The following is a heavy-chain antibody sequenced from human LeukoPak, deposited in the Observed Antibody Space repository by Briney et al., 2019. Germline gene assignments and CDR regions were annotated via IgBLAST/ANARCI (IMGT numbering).Heavy chain of an antibody. Sequence: GRSLRLSCAASGYTFSSYGMHRVRQAPGKGLEWVAVIWYDGSNKYYADSVKGRFTISRDNSKNTLYLQMNSLRAEDTAVYYCARGSSGWYYFDYWGQGTLVTVSS. CDR1: GYTFSSYG. CDR3: ARGSSGWYYFDY. CDR2: IWYDGSNK. D-gene: IGHD6-19*01. V-gene: IGHV3-33*01. J-gene: IGHJ4*02.